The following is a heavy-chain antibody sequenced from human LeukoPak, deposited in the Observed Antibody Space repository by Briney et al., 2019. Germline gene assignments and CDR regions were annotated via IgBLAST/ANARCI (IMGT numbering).Heavy chain of an antibody. Sequence: GESLKISCKGSGYSFTSYWIGWVRQMPGKGLEWMGIIYPGDSDTRYSPSFQGQVTISADKSISTAYLQWSGLKASDTAMYYCARVQSSGWYLASYFDYWGQGTLVTASS. CDR3: ARVQSSGWYLASYFDY. J-gene: IGHJ4*02. CDR2: IYPGDSDT. D-gene: IGHD6-19*01. V-gene: IGHV5-51*01. CDR1: GYSFTSYW.